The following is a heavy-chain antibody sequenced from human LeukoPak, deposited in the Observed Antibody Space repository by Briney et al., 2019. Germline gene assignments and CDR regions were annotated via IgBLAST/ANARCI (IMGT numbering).Heavy chain of an antibody. J-gene: IGHJ4*02. D-gene: IGHD3-22*01. CDR2: FYYSGNT. CDR3: ARAPRRYYYDSSGYYYFDY. CDR1: GGSISSNDYY. Sequence: SETLSLTCTVSGGSISSNDYYWGWIRQPPGKGLEWVGSFYYSGNTYYNPSLKSRVTISIDTSKDQFSLKLSSVTAADTAVYYCARAPRRYYYDSSGYYYFDYWGQGTLVTASS. V-gene: IGHV4-39*01.